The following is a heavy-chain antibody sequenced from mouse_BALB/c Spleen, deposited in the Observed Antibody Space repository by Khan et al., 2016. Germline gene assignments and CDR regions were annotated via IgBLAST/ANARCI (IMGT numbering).Heavy chain of an antibody. CDR3: ARSGCNYWFAY. D-gene: IGHD2-1*01. CDR1: GFTFTSYV. J-gene: IGHJ3*01. CDR2: INPYNDGT. V-gene: IGHV1S136*01. Sequence: VQLKQSGPELVKPGASVKMSCKASGFTFTSYVMHWVKQKPGQGLEWIGYINPYNDGTMYNEKFKGKATLTSDKSSSTAYMELSSLTSEDSAVYYCARSGCNYWFAYWGQGTLVTVSA.